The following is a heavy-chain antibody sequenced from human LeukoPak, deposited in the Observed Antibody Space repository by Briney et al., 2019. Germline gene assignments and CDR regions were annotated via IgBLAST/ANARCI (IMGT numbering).Heavy chain of an antibody. CDR2: INPSGGST. J-gene: IGHJ4*02. V-gene: IGHV1-46*01. CDR3: ARETSTTPSWFGELFSSAGIDY. CDR1: GYTFTSYY. D-gene: IGHD3-10*01. Sequence: GASVKVSCKASGYTFTSYYMHWVRQAPGQGLEWMGIINPSGGSTSYAQKFQGRVTMTRDTSTSTVYMELSSLRSEDTAVYYCARETSTTPSWFGELFSSAGIDYWGQGTLVTVSS.